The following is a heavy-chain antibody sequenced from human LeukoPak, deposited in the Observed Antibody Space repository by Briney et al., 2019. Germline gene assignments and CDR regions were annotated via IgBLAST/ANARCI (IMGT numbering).Heavy chain of an antibody. V-gene: IGHV4-34*01. CDR3: ARRGSGSYRGYFDY. D-gene: IGHD3-10*01. J-gene: IGHJ4*02. CDR2: INHSGST. Sequence: SETLSLTCAVYGGSFSGYYWSWIRQPPGKGLEWIGEINHSGSTNYNPSLKSRVTISVDTSKNQFSLKLSSVTAADTAVYYCARRGSGSYRGYFDYWGQGTLVTVSS. CDR1: GGSFSGYY.